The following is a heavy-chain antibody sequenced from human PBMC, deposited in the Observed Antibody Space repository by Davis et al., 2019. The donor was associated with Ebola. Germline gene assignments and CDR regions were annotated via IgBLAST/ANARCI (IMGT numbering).Heavy chain of an antibody. CDR2: IRSKANSYAT. D-gene: IGHD4-17*01. CDR3: TSTLDGDYVDY. CDR1: RFTFSGSA. J-gene: IGHJ4*02. V-gene: IGHV3-73*01. Sequence: GESLKISCAASRFTFSGSAMHWVRQASGKGLEWVGRIRSKANSYATAYAASVKGRFTISRDDSKNTAYLQMNSLKTEDTAVYYCTSTLDGDYVDYWGQGTLVTVSS.